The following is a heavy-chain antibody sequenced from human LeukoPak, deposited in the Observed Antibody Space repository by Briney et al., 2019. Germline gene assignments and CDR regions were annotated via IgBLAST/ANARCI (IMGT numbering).Heavy chain of an antibody. CDR2: ISPKSDFI. Sequence: GGSLRLSCAASGFTFDDYPMHWVRQTPGKGLEWVSSISPKSDFIYYSDSVRGRFTISRDNAENSLYLQMNSLRAEDTAVYYCARADCSSSTCYLRRSWFDPWGQGTLVTVSS. CDR3: ARADCSSSTCYLRRSWFDP. J-gene: IGHJ5*02. V-gene: IGHV3-21*01. CDR1: GFTFDDYP. D-gene: IGHD2-2*01.